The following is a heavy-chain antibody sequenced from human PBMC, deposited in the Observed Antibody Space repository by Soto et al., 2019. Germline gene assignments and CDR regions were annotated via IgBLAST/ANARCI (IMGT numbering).Heavy chain of an antibody. J-gene: IGHJ4*02. CDR3: ARPCTGSQSSSWQTPLGY. CDR1: GFTVSSND. V-gene: IGHV3-53*01. D-gene: IGHD6-13*01. CDR2: IYVGGNT. Sequence: SGGSLRLSCAVSGFTVSSNDMSWVRQAPGKGLEWVSVIYVGGNTYYADAVKCRFTISRDNSKNTVYLKMNSLRAEDTAVYHCARPCTGSQSSSWQTPLGYWGQGTMVTVSS.